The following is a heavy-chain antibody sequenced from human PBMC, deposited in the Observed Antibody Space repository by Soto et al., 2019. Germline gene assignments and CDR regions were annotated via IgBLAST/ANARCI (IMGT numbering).Heavy chain of an antibody. CDR2: IYYSGST. CDR1: GGSISSGGYY. D-gene: IGHD6-19*01. J-gene: IGHJ4*02. CDR3: ASDSVLYSSGWGYYFDY. Sequence: QVQLQESGPGLVKPSQTLSLTCTVSGGSISSGGYYWSWIRQHPGKGLEWIGYIYYSGSTYYNPSRKSRVTLSVDTSKNQFSLKLSSVTAADTGVYYCASDSVLYSSGWGYYFDYWGQGTLCTVSS. V-gene: IGHV4-31*03.